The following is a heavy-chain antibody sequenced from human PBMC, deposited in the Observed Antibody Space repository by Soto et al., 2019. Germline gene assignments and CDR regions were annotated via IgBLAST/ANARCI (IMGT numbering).Heavy chain of an antibody. CDR2: IYTGGST. CDR3: ARASVGPPGGGNWTMPFDC. Sequence: ETLSLTCTVSGVSVSSYYWNWIRQPAGKGMEGIGRIYTGGSTNYNPSLKSRVTLSVDTSKNQFSLRLTSVTAADTAVYYCARASVGPPGGGNWTMPFDCWGHGALVTVSS. CDR1: GVSVSSYY. V-gene: IGHV4-4*07. D-gene: IGHD2-15*01. J-gene: IGHJ4*03.